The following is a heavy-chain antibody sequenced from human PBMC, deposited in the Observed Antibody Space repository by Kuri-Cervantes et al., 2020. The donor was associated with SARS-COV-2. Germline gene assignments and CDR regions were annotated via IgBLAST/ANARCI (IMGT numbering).Heavy chain of an antibody. CDR3: ARVPRFCTNGVCYAFDI. CDR2: IYYSGST. J-gene: IGHJ3*02. V-gene: IGHV4-61*01. Sequence: SETLSLTCTVSGGSVSSGSYYWSWIRQPPGKGLEWIGYIYYSGSTNYNPSLKSRVTISVDTSKNQFSLKLSSVTAADTAVYYCARVPRFCTNGVCYAFDIWGQGTMVHRLL. D-gene: IGHD2-8*01. CDR1: GGSVSSGSYY.